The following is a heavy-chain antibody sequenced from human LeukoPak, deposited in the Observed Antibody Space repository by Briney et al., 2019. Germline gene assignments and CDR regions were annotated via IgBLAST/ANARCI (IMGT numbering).Heavy chain of an antibody. V-gene: IGHV4-59*01. CDR1: GASISTYY. Sequence: PSETLSLACTVSGASISTYYWSWIRQPPGKGLEWIGWIGNIYDSESTNYNPSLRSRVTISVDTSKNQFSLKLSSVIAADTAVYYCARGGASSLPFDFWGQGTLVTVSS. CDR2: IYDSEST. J-gene: IGHJ4*02. CDR3: ARGGASSLPFDF. D-gene: IGHD6-6*01.